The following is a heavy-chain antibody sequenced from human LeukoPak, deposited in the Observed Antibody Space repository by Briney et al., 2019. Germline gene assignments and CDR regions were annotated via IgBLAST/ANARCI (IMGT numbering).Heavy chain of an antibody. Sequence: GGSLRLSCAASGFTFSRYWMHWVRQAPGKGLVWVSRINTDGSSTEYADSVKGRFTISRDNAKNTLYLQMNSLRAEDTAVYYCARGSYDGDWFDPWGQGTLVTVSS. J-gene: IGHJ5*02. D-gene: IGHD1-26*01. CDR1: GFTFSRYW. CDR3: ARGSYDGDWFDP. CDR2: INTDGSST. V-gene: IGHV3-74*03.